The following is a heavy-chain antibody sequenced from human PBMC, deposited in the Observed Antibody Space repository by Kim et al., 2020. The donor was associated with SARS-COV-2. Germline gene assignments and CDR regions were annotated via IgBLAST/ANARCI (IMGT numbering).Heavy chain of an antibody. D-gene: IGHD3-10*01. Sequence: ASVKVSCKASGYTFTSYGISWVRQAPGQGLEWMGWISAYNGNTNYAQKLQGRVTMTTDTSTSTAYMELRSLRSDDTAVYYCARVGLLCFLEAWFDPWGQGTLVTVSS. CDR3: ARVGLLCFLEAWFDP. CDR1: GYTFTSYG. V-gene: IGHV1-18*01. CDR2: ISAYNGNT. J-gene: IGHJ5*02.